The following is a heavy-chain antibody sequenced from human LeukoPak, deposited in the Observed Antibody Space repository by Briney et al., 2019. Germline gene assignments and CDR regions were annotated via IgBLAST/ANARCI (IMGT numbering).Heavy chain of an antibody. V-gene: IGHV3-15*01. J-gene: IGHJ4*02. Sequence: GGSLRLSCAASGFTFTTVWMSWVRQAPGKGLEWVGRVKGDGNSGTPDYAAPVKGRFTISRDDSKSTVFLQMHSLKIEDTAVYYYTADGGPRNWGQGTLVAVSS. CDR1: GFTFTTVW. D-gene: IGHD3-16*01. CDR2: VKGDGNSGTP. CDR3: TADGGPRN.